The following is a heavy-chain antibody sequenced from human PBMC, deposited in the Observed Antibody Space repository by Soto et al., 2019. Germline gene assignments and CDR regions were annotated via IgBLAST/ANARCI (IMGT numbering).Heavy chain of an antibody. CDR3: ARERATTVTTVSNYYYMDV. CDR2: IYDSGST. J-gene: IGHJ6*03. Sequence: QVQLQESGPGLVKPSQTLSLPCTVSGGSISSGGYYWSWIRQHPGKGLEWLGYIYDSGSTYSNPSLKSGVTISVDTSKKHFSLKLSSVTAADTAVYYCARERATTVTTVSNYYYMDVWGKGTTVTVSS. CDR1: GGSISSGGYY. D-gene: IGHD4-17*01. V-gene: IGHV4-31*03.